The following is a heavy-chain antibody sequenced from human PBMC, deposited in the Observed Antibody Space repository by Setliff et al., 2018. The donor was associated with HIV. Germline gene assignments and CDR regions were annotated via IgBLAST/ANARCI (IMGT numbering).Heavy chain of an antibody. CDR1: GGSISSSSYS. Sequence: SETLSLTCTVSGGSISSSSYSWGWVRQPPGKALEWIGHIYYSGSTFNNPSLKSRVTISVDTSKNQFSLKVTPVTAADTAVYYCAKVAVTGYCSTTSCQNWFDPWGQGTLVTVSS. J-gene: IGHJ5*02. V-gene: IGHV4-39*01. CDR2: IYYSGST. CDR3: AKVAVTGYCSTTSCQNWFDP. D-gene: IGHD2-2*01.